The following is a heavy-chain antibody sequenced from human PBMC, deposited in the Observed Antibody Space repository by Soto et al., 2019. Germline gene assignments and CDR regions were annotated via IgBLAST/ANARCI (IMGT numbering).Heavy chain of an antibody. Sequence: QVQLVQSGAEVKKPGSSVKVSCKASGGSFSSYVVIWVRQAAGQGPEWMGASIPTLATANYAQTFQGRVTITADESASTTYMDLSSLRSEDTAVYYCARDEDLSYYGSGSYYPYWGQGTLVTVSS. CDR3: ARDEDLSYYGSGSYYPY. J-gene: IGHJ4*02. CDR1: GGSFSSYV. D-gene: IGHD3-10*01. V-gene: IGHV1-69*11. CDR2: SIPTLATA.